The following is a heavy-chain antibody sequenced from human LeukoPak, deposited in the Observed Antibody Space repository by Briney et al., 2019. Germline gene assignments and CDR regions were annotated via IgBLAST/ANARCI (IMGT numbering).Heavy chain of an antibody. V-gene: IGHV3-33*01. D-gene: IGHD5-24*01. CDR2: IGYDGSNK. J-gene: IGHJ4*02. Sequence: GRSLRLSCAASGFTFSSHCMHWVRQAPGKGLGWVAVIGYDGSNKYYADSVKGRFTISRDNSKNTLYLQMNSLRAEDTAVYYCPSDPSNPRDGYNPLLHYWRQETLVSVSS. CDR3: PSDPSNPRDGYNPLLHY. CDR1: GFTFSSHC.